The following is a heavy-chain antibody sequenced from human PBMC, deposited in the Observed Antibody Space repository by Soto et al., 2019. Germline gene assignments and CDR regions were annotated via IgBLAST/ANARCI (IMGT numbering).Heavy chain of an antibody. CDR1: GGSISRYY. CDR2: LYNTGST. V-gene: IGHV4-59*01. D-gene: IGHD1-26*01. Sequence: PSETLSLTCTVSGGSISRYYWSWIRQPPGKGLEWTGYLYNTGSTIYNPSLESRVTISVDTSKNQFSLKLNSVTAADPAVYYCASGEWELPLDYWGQGTLVTSPQ. CDR3: ASGEWELPLDY. J-gene: IGHJ4*02.